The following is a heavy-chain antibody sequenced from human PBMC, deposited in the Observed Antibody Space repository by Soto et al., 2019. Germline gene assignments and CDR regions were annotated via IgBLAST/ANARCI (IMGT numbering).Heavy chain of an antibody. D-gene: IGHD2-2*01. CDR1: GFTFSSYA. V-gene: IGHV3-23*01. CDR3: AKGLFVVVPAAHREWFDP. Sequence: GGSLRLSCAASGFTFSSYAMSWVRQAPGKGLEWVSAISGSGGSTYYADSVKGRFTISRDNSKNTLYLQMNSLRAEDTAVYYCAKGLFVVVPAAHREWFDPWGQGTLVTVSS. CDR2: ISGSGGST. J-gene: IGHJ5*02.